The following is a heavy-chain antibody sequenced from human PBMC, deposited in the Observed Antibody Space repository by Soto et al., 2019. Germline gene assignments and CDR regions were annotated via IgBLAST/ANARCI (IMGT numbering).Heavy chain of an antibody. CDR2: ISYDGSNK. Sequence: QVQLVESGGGVVQPGRSLRLSCAASGFTVSSYAMHWVRQAPGKGLEWVAVISYDGSNKYYADSVKGRFTISRDNSKNTLYLQMNSLRAEDTAXXXXXXXXXXXWLVISHYFDYWGQGTLVTVSS. CDR1: GFTVSSYA. D-gene: IGHD6-19*01. J-gene: IGHJ4*02. CDR3: XXXXXXXWLVISHYFDY. V-gene: IGHV3-30-3*02.